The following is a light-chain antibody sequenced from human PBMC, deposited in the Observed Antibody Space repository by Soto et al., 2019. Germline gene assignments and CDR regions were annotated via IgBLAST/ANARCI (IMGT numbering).Light chain of an antibody. Sequence: AILMSQTQSSFSASTGDRVTITCRASQGISSYLALYQQKPGKAPKLLIYAASTLQSGVPSRFSGSGSGTDFTLTISCLQSEDFATYYCQQYYSFPITFGQGTRLEIK. J-gene: IGKJ5*01. CDR1: QGISSY. CDR3: QQYYSFPIT. V-gene: IGKV1-8*01. CDR2: AAS.